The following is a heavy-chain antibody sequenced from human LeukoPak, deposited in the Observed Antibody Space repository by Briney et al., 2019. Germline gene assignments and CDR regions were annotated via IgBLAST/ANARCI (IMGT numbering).Heavy chain of an antibody. D-gene: IGHD3-9*01. V-gene: IGHV3-9*01. CDR3: AKGSGYYDILTGFDY. CDR2: ISWNSGSI. Sequence: QPGGSLRLSCAASGFTFDDYAMHWVRHAPGKGLEWVSGISWNSGSIVYADSVKGRFTISRDNAKNSLYLQMNSLRAEDTALYYCAKGSGYYDILTGFDYWGQGTLVTVSS. J-gene: IGHJ4*02. CDR1: GFTFDDYA.